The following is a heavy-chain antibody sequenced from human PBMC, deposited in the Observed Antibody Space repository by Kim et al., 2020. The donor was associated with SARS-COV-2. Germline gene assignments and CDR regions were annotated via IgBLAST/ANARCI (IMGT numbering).Heavy chain of an antibody. Sequence: GGSLRLSCVGSGITFSTSWMNWVRQAPGKGLEWVANINPDGSRTSYVDSVKGRFTVSRDNAENSLYLQVNSLRVDDTAVYYCASGLHFGRGQGTLVTVSS. D-gene: IGHD3-3*01. CDR1: GITFSTSW. J-gene: IGHJ4*02. CDR3: ASGLHFG. CDR2: INPDGSRT. V-gene: IGHV3-7*03.